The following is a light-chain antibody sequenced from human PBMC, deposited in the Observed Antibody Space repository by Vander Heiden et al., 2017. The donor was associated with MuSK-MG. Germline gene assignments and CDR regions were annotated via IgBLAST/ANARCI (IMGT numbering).Light chain of an antibody. Sequence: SYELTQPPPVSVSPGQTPSSTCSGEKLGDKYACWYQQKPGQSPVLVIYQDSKRPAGIPEPFSGSNSVNTATLTISGTQAMDEAYYYCQAWDSSTAVFGTGTKVTVL. V-gene: IGLV3-1*01. J-gene: IGLJ1*01. CDR2: QDS. CDR3: QAWDSSTAV. CDR1: KLGDKY.